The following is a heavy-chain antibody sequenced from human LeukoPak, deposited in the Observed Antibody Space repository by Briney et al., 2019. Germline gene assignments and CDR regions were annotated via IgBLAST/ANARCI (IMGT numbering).Heavy chain of an antibody. D-gene: IGHD6-19*01. J-gene: IGHJ4*02. CDR3: ARDYGVEVAGGYSDY. CDR2: ISYDGSNK. Sequence: PGGSLRLSCAASGFTFSSYAMHWVRQAPGKGLEWVAVISYDGSNKYYADSVKGRFTISRDNSKNTLYLQMNSLRAEVTAVYYCARDYGVEVAGGYSDYWGQGTLVTVSS. CDR1: GFTFSSYA. V-gene: IGHV3-30-3*01.